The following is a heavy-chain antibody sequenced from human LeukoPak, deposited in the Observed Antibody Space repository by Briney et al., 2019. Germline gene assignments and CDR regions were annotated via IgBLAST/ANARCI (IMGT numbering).Heavy chain of an antibody. Sequence: PSETLSLTCAVSGYSITTGRYWGWIRQPPGKGLEWIGSVYPSGTTYYNPSLKSRVTISVDTSKNQFSLNLRSVTAADTAVYYCARSLSTAGIDYWGQGTLVTVSS. D-gene: IGHD2-2*01. J-gene: IGHJ4*02. CDR2: VYPSGTT. V-gene: IGHV4-38-2*01. CDR1: GYSITTGRY. CDR3: ARSLSTAGIDY.